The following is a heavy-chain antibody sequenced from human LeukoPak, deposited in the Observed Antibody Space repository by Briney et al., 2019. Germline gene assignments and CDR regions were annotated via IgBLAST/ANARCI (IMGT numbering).Heavy chain of an antibody. V-gene: IGHV4-34*01. Sequence: SETLSLTCAVYGGSFSSYYWRWIRQPPGKVLEWIGDVNHSGSTNYNPSLKSRVTISVDASKHQFFLKLSSVTAADTAVYYCARVPTYYYDSSGHHGPIDFWGQGTLVTVSS. J-gene: IGHJ4*02. CDR3: ARVPTYYYDSSGHHGPIDF. D-gene: IGHD3-22*01. CDR1: GGSFSSYY. CDR2: VNHSGST.